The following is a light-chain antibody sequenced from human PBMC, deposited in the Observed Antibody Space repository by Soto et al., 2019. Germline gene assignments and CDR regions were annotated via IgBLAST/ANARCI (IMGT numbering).Light chain of an antibody. CDR2: GAS. V-gene: IGKV3-15*01. J-gene: IGKJ1*01. Sequence: ERVMTQSAATLSVSPGERATLSCRASQSVSSNLAWYQQQPGQAPRLLIYGASTRATGIPARFSGSGSGTEFTLTISSLQSEDFAVYYCQQYDNWPRTFGQGTKVDIK. CDR1: QSVSSN. CDR3: QQYDNWPRT.